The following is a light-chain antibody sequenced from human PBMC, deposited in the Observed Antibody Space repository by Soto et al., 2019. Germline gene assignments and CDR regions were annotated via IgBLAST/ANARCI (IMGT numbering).Light chain of an antibody. J-gene: IGKJ1*01. CDR3: KHYNSYSEA. CDR1: QTISSW. Sequence: DIQMTQSPSTLSGSVGDRVTITCRASQTISSWLAWYQQKPWKAPKLLIYKASTLKSGVPSRFSGSGSGTEFTLTIISLQPDYFATYYCKHYNSYSEAFGQGTKVDLK. CDR2: KAS. V-gene: IGKV1-5*03.